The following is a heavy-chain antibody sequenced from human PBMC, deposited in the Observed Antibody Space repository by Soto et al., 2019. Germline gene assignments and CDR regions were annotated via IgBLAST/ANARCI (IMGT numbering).Heavy chain of an antibody. CDR1: GFTFISSY. J-gene: IGHJ4*02. D-gene: IGHD1-1*01. V-gene: IGHV3-13*05. CDR3: ERWNWKKMEFDY. CDR2: IGSAGDP. Sequence: PWESXRLSCSASGFTFISSYMHLFRQATGKGLEWVSGIGSAGDPYYAGSVKGRFTISRENAKNSLYIQMNSLRAGDTAVYYCERWNWKKMEFDYWGQGTLVTVSS.